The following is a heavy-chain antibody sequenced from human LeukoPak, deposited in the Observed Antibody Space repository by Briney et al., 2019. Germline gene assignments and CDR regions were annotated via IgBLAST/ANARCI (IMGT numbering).Heavy chain of an antibody. CDR3: ATSGYSGYGIDY. CDR2: ISGSGGST. CDR1: GFTFSSYA. V-gene: IGHV3-23*01. D-gene: IGHD5-12*01. J-gene: IGHJ4*02. Sequence: GGSLRLSCAASGFTFSSYAMSWVRQAPGKGLEWVSAISGSGGSTYYADSVKGRFTISRDNSKNTLYLQMNSLRAEDTAVYYCATSGYSGYGIDYWGQGTLVAVSS.